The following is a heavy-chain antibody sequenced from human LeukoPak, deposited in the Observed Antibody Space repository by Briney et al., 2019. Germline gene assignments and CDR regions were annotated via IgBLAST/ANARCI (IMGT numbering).Heavy chain of an antibody. CDR1: GFTVSSNS. J-gene: IGHJ4*02. CDR3: ARRAGAYSHPYDY. V-gene: IGHV3-53*01. Sequence: GGSLRLSCTVSGFTVSSNSMSWVRQAPGKGLEWVSFICSDNTHYSDSVKGRFTISRDNSKNTLYLQMNSLRAEYTAVYYCARRAGAYSHPYDYWGQGTLVTVSS. D-gene: IGHD4/OR15-4a*01. CDR2: ICSDNT.